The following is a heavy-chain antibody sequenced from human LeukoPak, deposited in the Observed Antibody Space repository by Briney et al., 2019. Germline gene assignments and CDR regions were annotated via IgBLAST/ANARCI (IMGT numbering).Heavy chain of an antibody. CDR1: GGSISSSSYY. J-gene: IGHJ3*02. Sequence: SETLSLTCTVSGGSISSSSYYWGWIRQPPGKGLEWIGSIYYSGSTYYNPSLKTRVTISVDTSKNQFSLKLSSVTAADTAVYYCARDWVRWLQLGGAFDIWGQGTMVTVSS. D-gene: IGHD5-24*01. V-gene: IGHV4-39*07. CDR2: IYYSGST. CDR3: ARDWVRWLQLGGAFDI.